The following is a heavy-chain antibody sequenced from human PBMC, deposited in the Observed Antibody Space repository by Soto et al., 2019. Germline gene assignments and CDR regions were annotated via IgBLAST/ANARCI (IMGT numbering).Heavy chain of an antibody. J-gene: IGHJ4*02. CDR2: IIPIFGTA. D-gene: IGHD5-18*01. V-gene: IGHV1-69*06. CDR1: GGTFSSYA. Sequence: SVKVSCKASGGTFSSYAISWVRQAPGQGLEWMGGIIPIFGTANYAQKFQGRVTITADKSTSTAYMELSSLRSEDTAVYYCASYPRWRTAVADSFDYWGQGTLVTVSS. CDR3: ASYPRWRTAVADSFDY.